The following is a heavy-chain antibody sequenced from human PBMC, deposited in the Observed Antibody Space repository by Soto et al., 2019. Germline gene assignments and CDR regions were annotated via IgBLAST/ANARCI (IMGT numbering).Heavy chain of an antibody. CDR2: ISGSGGST. CDR3: AKGGRIFGVVIY. V-gene: IGHV3-23*01. CDR1: GFPFSSYA. D-gene: IGHD3-3*02. Sequence: GGSLRLSCAASGFPFSSYAMSWVRQAPGKGLEWVSAISGSGGSTYYADSVKGRFTISRDNSKNTLYLQMNSLRAEDTAVYYCAKGGRIFGVVIYWGQGTLVTVSS. J-gene: IGHJ4*02.